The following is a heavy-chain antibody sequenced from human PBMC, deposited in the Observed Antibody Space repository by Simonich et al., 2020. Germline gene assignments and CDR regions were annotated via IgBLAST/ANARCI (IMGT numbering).Heavy chain of an antibody. CDR2: INPNSGGT. J-gene: IGHJ3*02. CDR1: GYTFTGYY. Sequence: QVQLVQSGAEVKKPGASVKVSCKASGYTFTGYYMHWVRQAPGQGLEWMGWINPNSGGTNKSQKFQGRCTMTRDTSISTAYMELSRLRSDDTAVYYCARNGLVGILKAFDIWGQGTMVTVSS. CDR3: ARNGLVGILKAFDI. V-gene: IGHV1-2*02. D-gene: IGHD2-21*01.